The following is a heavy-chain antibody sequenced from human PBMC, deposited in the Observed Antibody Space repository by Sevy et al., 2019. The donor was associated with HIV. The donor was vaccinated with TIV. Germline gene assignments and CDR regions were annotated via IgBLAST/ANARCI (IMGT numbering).Heavy chain of an antibody. CDR2: ISDSSRTI. V-gene: IGHV3-48*02. J-gene: IGHJ4*02. Sequence: GGSLRLSCEASGFTRFSKYSMHWVRQAPGKGLEWISYISDSSRTIYYADSVRGRFTISRDNSKNSLYLVMNSLRDEDSAVYYCAADPDTPFHRSFDYWGQGALVTVSS. CDR1: GFTRFSKYS. D-gene: IGHD5-18*01. CDR3: AADPDTPFHRSFDY.